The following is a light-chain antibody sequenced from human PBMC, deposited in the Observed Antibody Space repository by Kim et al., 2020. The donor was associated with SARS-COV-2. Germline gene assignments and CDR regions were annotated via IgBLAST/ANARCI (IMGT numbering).Light chain of an antibody. CDR2: GAS. CDR3: QQYGSPPLT. J-gene: IGKJ4*01. CDR1: QSVSSSY. Sequence: YPGERATRSCRASQSVSSSYLAWYQQKPGQAPRLLISGASSRATGIPERFSGSGSGTDFTLTISRLEPEDFAVYYCQQYGSPPLTFGGGTKVDIK. V-gene: IGKV3-20*01.